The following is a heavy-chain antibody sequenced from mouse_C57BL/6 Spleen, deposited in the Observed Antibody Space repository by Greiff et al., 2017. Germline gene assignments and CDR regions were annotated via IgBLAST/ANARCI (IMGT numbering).Heavy chain of an antibody. Sequence: QVQLKESGAELVKPGASVKMSCKASGYTFTTYPIEWMKQNHGKSLEWIGNFHPYNDDTKYNEKFKGKATLTVEKSSSTVYLELSRLTSDDSAVYYCARGKNYYGSSYGDWYFDVWGTGTTVTVSS. CDR3: ARGKNYYGSSYGDWYFDV. V-gene: IGHV1-47*01. J-gene: IGHJ1*03. D-gene: IGHD1-1*01. CDR1: GYTFTTYP. CDR2: FHPYNDDT.